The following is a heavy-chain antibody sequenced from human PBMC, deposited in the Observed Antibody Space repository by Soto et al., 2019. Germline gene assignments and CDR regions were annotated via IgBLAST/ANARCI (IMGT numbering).Heavy chain of an antibody. Sequence: SETLSLTCTVSAASFSKYYWSWIRQPPGKGLEWIGEINHSGSTNYNPSLKSRVTISVDTSKNQFSLKLSSVTAADTAVYYCARGLRIAVAGRGFDYWGQGTLVTVSS. V-gene: IGHV4-34*01. CDR1: AASFSKYY. D-gene: IGHD6-19*01. CDR2: INHSGST. J-gene: IGHJ4*02. CDR3: ARGLRIAVAGRGFDY.